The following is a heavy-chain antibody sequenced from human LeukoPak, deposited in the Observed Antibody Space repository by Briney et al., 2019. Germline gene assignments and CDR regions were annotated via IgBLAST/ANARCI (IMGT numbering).Heavy chain of an antibody. CDR2: INHSGST. J-gene: IGHJ4*02. D-gene: IGHD3-22*01. Sequence: PSETLSLTCAVYGGSFSGYYWSWIRQPPGKGLEWIGEINHSGSTNYNPSLKSRVTISVDTSKNQFSLKLSSVTAADTAVYYCAREGRTYYYDSSGYYYGGYFDYWGQGTLVTVSS. CDR1: GGSFSGYY. V-gene: IGHV4-34*01. CDR3: AREGRTYYYDSSGYYYGGYFDY.